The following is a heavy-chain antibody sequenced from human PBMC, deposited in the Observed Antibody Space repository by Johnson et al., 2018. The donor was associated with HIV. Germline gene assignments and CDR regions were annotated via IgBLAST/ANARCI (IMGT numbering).Heavy chain of an antibody. Sequence: VQLVESGGGLVQPGGSLRLSCAASGFTFSSYDMHWVRQATGKGLEWVSAIGTAGDTYYPGSVKGRFTIARENAKNSLYLQMNSLRAGDTAVYYCAKAESDLNWGYAFDIWGQGTMVTVSS. CDR2: IGTAGDT. D-gene: IGHD7-27*01. V-gene: IGHV3-13*01. CDR3: AKAESDLNWGYAFDI. CDR1: GFTFSSYD. J-gene: IGHJ3*02.